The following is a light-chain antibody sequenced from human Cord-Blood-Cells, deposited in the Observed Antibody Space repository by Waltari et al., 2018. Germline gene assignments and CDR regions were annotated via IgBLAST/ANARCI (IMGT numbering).Light chain of an antibody. V-gene: IGLV2-8*01. CDR3: SSYAGSNNLV. Sequence: QSALTQPPSASGSPGQSVTITCTGTSSAVGGYNSVSWYQQHPGKAPKRMIYEVSKRPSGVPDRFSGSKSGNTASLTVSGLQAEDESDYYCSSYAGSNNLVFGGGTKLTVL. CDR1: SSAVGGYNS. CDR2: EVS. J-gene: IGLJ2*01.